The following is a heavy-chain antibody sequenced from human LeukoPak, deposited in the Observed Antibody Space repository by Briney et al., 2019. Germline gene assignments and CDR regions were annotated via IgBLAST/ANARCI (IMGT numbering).Heavy chain of an antibody. J-gene: IGHJ4*02. V-gene: IGHV3-23*01. Sequence: GGSLRLSCAASGFTFSNYAMSWVRQAPGQGLDWVSAISDSGITAYYADSVKGRFTISRDNSKSTLYLQMNSLRAEDTAVYYCANLNAPYWGNFDYWGQGTLVTVSS. CDR2: ISDSGITA. CDR1: GFTFSNYA. CDR3: ANLNAPYWGNFDY. D-gene: IGHD3-16*01.